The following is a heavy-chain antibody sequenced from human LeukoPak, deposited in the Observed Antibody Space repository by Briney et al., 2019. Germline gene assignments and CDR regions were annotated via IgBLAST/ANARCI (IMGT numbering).Heavy chain of an antibody. V-gene: IGHV3-33*01. D-gene: IGHD2-8*02. J-gene: IGHJ6*02. CDR2: IWYDGSVK. CDR1: GFTFGTYG. Sequence: GGSLILSCAASGFTFGTYGMHWVRQAPGKGLEWVAIIWYDGSVKYYADSVKGRFTISRDNSKNTMYLQMSSLRAEDTATYFCARVSCTGGNCKPYYYYGLDVWGQGTTVTVSS. CDR3: ARVSCTGGNCKPYYYYGLDV.